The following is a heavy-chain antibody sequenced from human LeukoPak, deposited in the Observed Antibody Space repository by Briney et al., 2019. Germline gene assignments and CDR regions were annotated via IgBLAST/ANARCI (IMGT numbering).Heavy chain of an antibody. V-gene: IGHV4-38-2*01. J-gene: IGHJ6*03. CDR3: ARLRRGVIITTIATYYYYMDV. D-gene: IGHD3-10*01. Sequence: PGGSLRLSCAASGFTFSSYAMTWVRQPPGKGLEWIGSIYYSGSTYYNPSLKSRVTISVDTSKNQFSLKLSSVTAADTAVYYCARLRRGVIITTIATYYYYMDVWGKGTTVTISS. CDR2: IYYSGST. CDR1: GFTFSSYA.